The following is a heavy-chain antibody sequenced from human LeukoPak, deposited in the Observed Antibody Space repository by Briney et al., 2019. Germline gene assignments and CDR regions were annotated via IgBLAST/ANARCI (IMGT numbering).Heavy chain of an antibody. V-gene: IGHV6-1*01. Sequence: SQTLSLTCAISGDSVSSNSAAWNWIRLSPSRGLEWLGRTYYRSKWYNDYAVSVKSRITINADTSRNQISLQLNSVTPEDTAAYYCARASGSYDYWGQGTLVTVSS. J-gene: IGHJ4*02. CDR1: GDSVSSNSAA. CDR2: TYYRSKWYN. D-gene: IGHD1-26*01. CDR3: ARASGSYDY.